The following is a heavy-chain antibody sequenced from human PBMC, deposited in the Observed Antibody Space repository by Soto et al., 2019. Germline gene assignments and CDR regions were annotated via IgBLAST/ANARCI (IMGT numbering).Heavy chain of an antibody. CDR1: GFTFSSYG. V-gene: IGHV3-33*01. Sequence: QVQLVESGGGVVQPGRSLRLSCAASGFTFSSYGMHWVRQAPGKGLEWVAVIWYDGSNKYYADSVKGRFTISRDNSKNTLYLQMTSLRAEDTAVYYCARDTTLRPYYYDSSGYYLVYWGQGTLVTVSS. J-gene: IGHJ4*02. CDR3: ARDTTLRPYYYDSSGYYLVY. CDR2: IWYDGSNK. D-gene: IGHD3-22*01.